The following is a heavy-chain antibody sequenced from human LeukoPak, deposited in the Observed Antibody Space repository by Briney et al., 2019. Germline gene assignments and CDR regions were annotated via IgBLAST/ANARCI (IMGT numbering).Heavy chain of an antibody. J-gene: IGHJ4*02. CDR3: ARDTSPGITGTY. Sequence: SETLSLTCTVSGYSITNGYYWGWIRQPPGKGLEWIGSIYHDGRIDYNPSLKSRVTISRDTSNDQFSLKLSSVTAADTAMYYCARDTSPGITGTYWGQGTLVTVSS. V-gene: IGHV4-38-2*02. CDR1: GYSITNGYY. CDR2: IYHDGRI. D-gene: IGHD1-20*01.